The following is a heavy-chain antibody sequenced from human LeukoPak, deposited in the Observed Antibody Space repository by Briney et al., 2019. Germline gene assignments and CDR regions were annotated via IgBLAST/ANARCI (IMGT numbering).Heavy chain of an antibody. CDR1: GYTFTGYY. D-gene: IGHD1-20*01. CDR3: ARDGGRITGTTIVVGFDY. Sequence: ASVKVSCKASGYTFTGYYVHWVRQAPGQGLEWMGRINPNSGGTNYAQKFQGRVTMTRDTSISTAYMELSRLRSDDTAVYYCARDGGRITGTTIVVGFDYWGQGTLVTVSS. V-gene: IGHV1-2*06. J-gene: IGHJ4*02. CDR2: INPNSGGT.